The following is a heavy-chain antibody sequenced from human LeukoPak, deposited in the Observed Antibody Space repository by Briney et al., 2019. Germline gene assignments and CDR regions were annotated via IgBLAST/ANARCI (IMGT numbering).Heavy chain of an antibody. CDR3: AKASGKRGYSGYGAFDI. J-gene: IGHJ3*02. CDR2: ISYDGSNK. D-gene: IGHD5-12*01. CDR1: GFTFSSYG. V-gene: IGHV3-30*18. Sequence: GGSLRLSCAASGFTFSSYGMHWVRQAPGKGLEWVAVISYDGSNKYYADSVKGRFTISRDNSKNTLYLQMNSLRAEDTAVYYCAKASGKRGYSGYGAFDIWGQGTMVTVSS.